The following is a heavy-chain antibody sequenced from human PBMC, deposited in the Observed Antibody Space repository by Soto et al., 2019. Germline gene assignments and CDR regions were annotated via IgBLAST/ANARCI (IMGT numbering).Heavy chain of an antibody. CDR1: VVSIIDTSYY. CDR3: ERQGPY. Sequence: PSETLSLTCNVSVVSIIDTSYYWGWIRQPPGKGLEWIGTIYFNGNTFYNPSLKSRLTISVDTSKNQISLRLTSVTAADTAVYYCERQGPYWGHATLDTVSS. CDR2: IYFNGNT. J-gene: IGHJ4*01. V-gene: IGHV4-39*01.